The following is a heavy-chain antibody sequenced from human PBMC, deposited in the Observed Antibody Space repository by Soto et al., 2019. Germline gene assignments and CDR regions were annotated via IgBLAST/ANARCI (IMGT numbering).Heavy chain of an antibody. CDR2: IHNSGST. CDR1: NGSISNGSYY. CDR3: ARGLNPFAY. V-gene: IGHV4-31*03. Sequence: SETLSLTCTVSNGSISNGSYYWSWVRQRPGKGLEWVGYIHNSGSTYYRPSLKSRVIISSDASKNQFSLRLGSVTAADAAVYYCARGLNPFAYWGQGTPVTVSS. D-gene: IGHD5-12*01. J-gene: IGHJ4*02.